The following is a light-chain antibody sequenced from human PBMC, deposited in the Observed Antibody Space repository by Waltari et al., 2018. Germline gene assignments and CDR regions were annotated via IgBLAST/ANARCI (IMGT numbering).Light chain of an antibody. Sequence: DIVVTQAPLSLPVTPGEPASISCRSSQRVLHVDWYLQKPGQSPQLLIYLSSNRASGVPDRFSGGGSGTDFTLKISRVEAEDVGVYYCFLALYAPHSFGQGTKLEI. CDR2: LSS. J-gene: IGKJ2*01. CDR3: FLALYAPHS. V-gene: IGKV2-28*01. CDR1: QRVLHV.